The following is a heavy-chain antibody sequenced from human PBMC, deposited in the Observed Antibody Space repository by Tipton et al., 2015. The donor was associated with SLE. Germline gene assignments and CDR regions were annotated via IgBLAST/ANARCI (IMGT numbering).Heavy chain of an antibody. CDR2: IFHSGST. Sequence: TLSLTCTVSGRSISRYYWNWIRQPPGKGLEWIGYIFHSGSTNYNPSLKSRVTISADTSKNQFSLKLTSVTAADTAVYYCAGDSQAFDYWGQGSLVAVSS. CDR3: AGDSQAFDY. J-gene: IGHJ4*02. CDR1: GRSISRYY. V-gene: IGHV4-59*01.